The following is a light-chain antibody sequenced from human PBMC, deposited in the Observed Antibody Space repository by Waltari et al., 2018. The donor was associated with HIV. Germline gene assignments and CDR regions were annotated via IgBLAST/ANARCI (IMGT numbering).Light chain of an antibody. CDR2: AAS. CDR3: QKYNSALWT. V-gene: IGKV1-27*01. Sequence: IHMTQSPSALSASLGDRATITCRASQGISNYLAWYQQKPGKVPKLLIYAASTLQSGVPSRFSGSGSGTDFTLTISSLQPEDVATYYCQKYNSALWTFGQGTKVEIK. J-gene: IGKJ1*01. CDR1: QGISNY.